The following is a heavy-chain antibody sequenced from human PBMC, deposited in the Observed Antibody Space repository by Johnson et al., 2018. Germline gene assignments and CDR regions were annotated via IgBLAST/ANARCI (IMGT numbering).Heavy chain of an antibody. Sequence: QVQLVQSGGGVVQPGRSLRLSCAASGFTFSSYGMHWVRQAPGKGLEWVAVISYDGSNKYYADSVKGRFTISRDNSTNTLYLQMSRLRAEDTGVYYCERGEDATTPVLRRPAFDIWGQGTMLTVSS. D-gene: IGHD1-7*01. J-gene: IGHJ3*02. V-gene: IGHV3-30*03. CDR3: ERGEDATTPVLRRPAFDI. CDR1: GFTFSSYG. CDR2: ISYDGSNK.